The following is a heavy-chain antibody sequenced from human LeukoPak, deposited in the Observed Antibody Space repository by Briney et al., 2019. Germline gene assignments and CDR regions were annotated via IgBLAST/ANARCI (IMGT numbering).Heavy chain of an antibody. Sequence: SGALSLTCAVSGGSISSSNWWSWVRQPPGKGLEWIGEIYHSGSTNYNPSLKSRVTISVDKSKNQFSLKLSSVTAADTAVYYCARDPRGIAAAGTDYWGQGTLVTVSS. V-gene: IGHV4-4*02. J-gene: IGHJ4*02. CDR1: GGSISSSNW. CDR2: IYHSGST. D-gene: IGHD6-13*01. CDR3: ARDPRGIAAAGTDY.